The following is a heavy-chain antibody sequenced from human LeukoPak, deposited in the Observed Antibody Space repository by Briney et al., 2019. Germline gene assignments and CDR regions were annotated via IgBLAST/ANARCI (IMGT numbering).Heavy chain of an antibody. CDR2: ITWDGANS. V-gene: IGHV3-43*01. CDR1: GFTFDDYS. D-gene: IGHD1-26*01. CDR3: AKDSGSYHFDN. Sequence: GGSLRLSCVGSGFTFDDYSIHWVRQAPGKGLEWVSLITWDGANSYYSDSVKGRFTISRGNSKNSLYLQMHSLRTEDTAFYYCAKDSGSYHFDNWGQGTLVTVSS. J-gene: IGHJ4*02.